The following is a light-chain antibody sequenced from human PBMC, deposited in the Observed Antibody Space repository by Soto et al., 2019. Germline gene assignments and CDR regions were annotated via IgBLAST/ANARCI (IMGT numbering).Light chain of an antibody. Sequence: EIVLTQSPGTPSLSPGERATLSCRASQRVSSSYLAWYQQKPGQAPRLLIYGASSRATDIPDRFSGSGSGTDFTLTISRLEPEDFAVYYCPQYGSSPPPFGPGTKVDIK. V-gene: IGKV3-20*01. CDR1: QRVSSSY. J-gene: IGKJ3*01. CDR2: GAS. CDR3: PQYGSSPPP.